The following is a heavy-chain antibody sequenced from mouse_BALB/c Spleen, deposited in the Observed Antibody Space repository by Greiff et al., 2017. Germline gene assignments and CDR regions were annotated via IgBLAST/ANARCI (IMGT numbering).Heavy chain of an antibody. V-gene: IGHV1-31*01. Sequence: VQLKESGPELVKPGASVKISCKASGYSFTGYYMHWVKQSHVKSLEWIGRINPYNGATSYNQNFKDKASLTVDKSSSTAYMELHSLTSEDSAVYYCARGGENGNGGAMDYWGQGTSVTVSS. D-gene: IGHD2-1*01. CDR3: ARGGENGNGGAMDY. J-gene: IGHJ4*01. CDR2: INPYNGAT. CDR1: GYSFTGYY.